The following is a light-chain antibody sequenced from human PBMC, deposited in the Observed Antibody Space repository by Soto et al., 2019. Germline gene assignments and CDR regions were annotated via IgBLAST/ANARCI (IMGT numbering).Light chain of an antibody. V-gene: IGKV1-39*01. CDR2: SAS. CDR1: QYVARY. CDR3: HQSSNSPWT. J-gene: IGKJ1*01. Sequence: DIQMTQSPSSLSASVGDSVTITCRTSQYVARYLSWYQQIPGRAPKLLIYSASSLVTGVPPRFSGSASWTEVTLSISSLQREDVSTYFCHQSSNSPWTFGQGTKVEMK.